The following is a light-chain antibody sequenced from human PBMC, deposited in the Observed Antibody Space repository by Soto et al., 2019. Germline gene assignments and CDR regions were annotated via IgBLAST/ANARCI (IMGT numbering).Light chain of an antibody. CDR1: SSDVGGYNY. CDR2: DVS. Sequence: QSALTQPRSVSGSPGQSVTISCTGTSSDVGGYNYVSWYQQHPGKAPKLMIYDVSKRPSGVPDRFSGSKSGNTDSLTISGLQAEDEADYYCCSYAGSYNVVFGGGTQLTVL. CDR3: CSYAGSYNVV. J-gene: IGLJ2*01. V-gene: IGLV2-11*01.